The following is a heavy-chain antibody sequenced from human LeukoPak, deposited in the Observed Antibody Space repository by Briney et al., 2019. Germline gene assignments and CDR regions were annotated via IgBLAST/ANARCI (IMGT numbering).Heavy chain of an antibody. V-gene: IGHV4-34*01. Sequence: SETLSLTCAVYGGSFSGYYWSWIRQPPGKGLEWIGEINHSGSTNYNPSLKSRVTISVDTSKNQFSLKQSSVPAADTAVYYCAVRYQLRENWFDPWGQGTLVTVSS. CDR2: INHSGST. D-gene: IGHD2-2*01. CDR3: AVRYQLRENWFDP. J-gene: IGHJ5*02. CDR1: GGSFSGYY.